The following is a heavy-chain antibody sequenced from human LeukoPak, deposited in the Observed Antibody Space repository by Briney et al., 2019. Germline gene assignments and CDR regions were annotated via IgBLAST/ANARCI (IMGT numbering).Heavy chain of an antibody. CDR2: INPNSGGT. Sequence: GASVKVSCKASGYTFTCYYMHWVGQAPGQGLEWMGRINPNSGGTNYAQKFQGRVTMTRATSISTAYMELSRLRSDDTAVYYCARVYQGYSSSWPIDYWGQGTLVTVSS. CDR1: GYTFTCYY. V-gene: IGHV1-2*06. J-gene: IGHJ4*02. CDR3: ARVYQGYSSSWPIDY. D-gene: IGHD6-13*01.